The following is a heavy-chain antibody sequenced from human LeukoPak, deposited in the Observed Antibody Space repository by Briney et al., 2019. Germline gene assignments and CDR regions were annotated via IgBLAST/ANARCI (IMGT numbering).Heavy chain of an antibody. CDR1: GFIFSSNYW. V-gene: IGHV3-7*01. Sequence: GDSLRLSCAASGFIFSSNYWMTWVRQAPGKGLEWVANIKPDGSEKNYVDSVKGRFTISRDNAKNSLYLQMNSLRVEDTAVYYCARDARIVGATTIDSWGQGTLVTVSS. D-gene: IGHD1-26*01. J-gene: IGHJ4*02. CDR3: ARDARIVGATTIDS. CDR2: IKPDGSEK.